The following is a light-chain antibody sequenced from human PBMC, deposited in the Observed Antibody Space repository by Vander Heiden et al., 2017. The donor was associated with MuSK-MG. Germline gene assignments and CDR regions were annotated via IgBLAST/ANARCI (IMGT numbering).Light chain of an antibody. J-gene: IGLJ3*02. CDR1: RGRIASNY. V-gene: IGLV6-57*03. Sequence: NFMLTQPHSVSESPGKTVTISCTRSRGRIASNYVQWHQQRTGSAPTTVIVYDNQRPSGVPDRFSGSIDSSSTSASPTISGLKTEDEAYYYCPSYDSSNRVVVGGGTKLTVL. CDR2: YDN. CDR3: PSYDSSNRVV.